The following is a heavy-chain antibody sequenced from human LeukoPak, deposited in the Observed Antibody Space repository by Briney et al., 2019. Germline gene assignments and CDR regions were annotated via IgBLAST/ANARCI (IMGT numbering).Heavy chain of an antibody. CDR1: GFTFSSYS. D-gene: IGHD1-14*01. CDR3: AKDKGNRYFDY. Sequence: GGSLRLSCAAPGFTFSSYSMNWVRQAPGKGLEWVSSISSSSSYIYYADSVKGRFTISRDDSRDTVYLEMNSLRVEDTALFYCAKDKGNRYFDYWGQGTLVTVSS. CDR2: ISSSSSYI. J-gene: IGHJ4*02. V-gene: IGHV3-21*01.